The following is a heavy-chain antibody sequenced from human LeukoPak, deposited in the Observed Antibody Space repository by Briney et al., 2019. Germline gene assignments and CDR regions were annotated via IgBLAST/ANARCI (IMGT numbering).Heavy chain of an antibody. J-gene: IGHJ4*02. CDR3: TTVPYDSSGYYSDFDY. V-gene: IGHV3-15*01. Sequence: SGGSLRLSCAASGFTFSNAWMSWVRQAPGKGLEWVGRIKSKTDGGTTDYAAPVKGRFTISRDDSKNTLYLQMNSLKTEDTAVYYCTTVPYDSSGYYSDFDYWGQGTLVTVSS. CDR1: GFTFSNAW. D-gene: IGHD3-22*01. CDR2: IKSKTDGGTT.